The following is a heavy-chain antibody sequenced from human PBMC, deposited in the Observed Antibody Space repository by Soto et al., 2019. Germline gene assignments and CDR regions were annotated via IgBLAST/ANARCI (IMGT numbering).Heavy chain of an antibody. J-gene: IGHJ5*02. CDR1: GYTFTSYG. D-gene: IGHD3-10*01. Sequence: QLVQSGAEVKKPGASVKVSCEASGYTFTSYGISWVRQAPGQGLEWMGWISAYNGKTNYAQKVQGRVTMTTDTSTSTAYMELRRLKSDDTVLYYCARDRHHASGGANWFDLWGQGTLVTVSS. CDR3: ARDRHHASGGANWFDL. CDR2: ISAYNGKT. V-gene: IGHV1-18*01.